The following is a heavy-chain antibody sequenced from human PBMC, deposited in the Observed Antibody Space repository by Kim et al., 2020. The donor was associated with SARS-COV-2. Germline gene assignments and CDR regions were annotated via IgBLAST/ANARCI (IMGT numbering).Heavy chain of an antibody. Sequence: GGSLRLSCAASGFTFSNYAMAWVRQAPGKGLEWVSGISGSGGSTYYADSVKGRFTISRDNSNNTLYLQMNSLRAGDTAVYYCAKGPASGSDYSRGPFDYWGQGTLVTVSS. CDR1: GFTFSNYA. D-gene: IGHD1-26*01. J-gene: IGHJ4*02. V-gene: IGHV3-23*01. CDR3: AKGPASGSDYSRGPFDY. CDR2: ISGSGGST.